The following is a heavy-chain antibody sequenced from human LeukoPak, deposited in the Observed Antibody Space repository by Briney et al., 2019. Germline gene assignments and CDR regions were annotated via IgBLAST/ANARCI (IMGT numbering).Heavy chain of an antibody. D-gene: IGHD4-23*01. CDR3: ARDFNYGGNSGLDY. Sequence: SVKVSCKASGGTFSSYAISWMRQAPGQGLEWMGGIIPIFGTANYAQKFQGRVTITADESTSTAYMELSSLRSEDTAVYYCARDFNYGGNSGLDYWGQGTLVTVSS. V-gene: IGHV1-69*13. CDR2: IIPIFGTA. CDR1: GGTFSSYA. J-gene: IGHJ4*02.